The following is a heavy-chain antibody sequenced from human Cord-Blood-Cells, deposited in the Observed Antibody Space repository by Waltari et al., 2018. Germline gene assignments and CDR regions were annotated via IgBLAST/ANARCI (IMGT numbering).Heavy chain of an antibody. CDR1: GGSFRGYH. V-gene: IGHV4-34*01. CDR2: INHSGST. Sequence: QLQLQQWGAGLLKPPETLSLTCAVLGGSFRGYHWSWNIQPPGKGLEWIGEINHSGSTNYNPSLKSRVTISVDTSKNQFSLKLSSVTAADTAVYYCARGSAVLLWFGESDAFDIWGQGTMVTVSS. J-gene: IGHJ3*02. CDR3: ARGSAVLLWFGESDAFDI. D-gene: IGHD3-10*01.